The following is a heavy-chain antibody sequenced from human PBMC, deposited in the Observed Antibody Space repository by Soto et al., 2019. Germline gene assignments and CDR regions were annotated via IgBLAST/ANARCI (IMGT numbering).Heavy chain of an antibody. J-gene: IGHJ4*01. D-gene: IGHD4-17*01. CDR1: GFTFNYDY. Sequence: GGAPRLSFAASGFTFNYDYMGWIPQAPGKGLEWVSFISSSLTYVKYADSVKGRFTISRDNAKDSLSLQMNSLRAEDTAVYYCVRSRWLYAIDYWGHGILVTVSS. V-gene: IGHV3-11*03. CDR2: ISSSLTYV. CDR3: VRSRWLYAIDY.